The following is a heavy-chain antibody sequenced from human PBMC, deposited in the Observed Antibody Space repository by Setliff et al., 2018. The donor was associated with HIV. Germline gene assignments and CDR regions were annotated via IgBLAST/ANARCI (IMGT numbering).Heavy chain of an antibody. CDR2: ISAYNGNT. CDR1: GYTFSTYG. V-gene: IGHV1-18*01. CDR3: ARDRGVYCISSSCYSPVDAFDI. Sequence: ASVKVSCKASGYTFSTYGISWVRRAPGQGLEWMGWISAYNGNTNYAQKLQGRVTVTTDTSTSTAYMELGSLRSDDTAVYYCARDRGVYCISSSCYSPVDAFDIWGQGTMVTVSS. D-gene: IGHD2-2*01. J-gene: IGHJ3*02.